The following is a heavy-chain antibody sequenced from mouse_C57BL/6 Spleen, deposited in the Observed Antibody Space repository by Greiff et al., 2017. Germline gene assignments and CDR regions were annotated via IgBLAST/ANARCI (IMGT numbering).Heavy chain of an antibody. CDR1: GFTFNTYA. D-gene: IGHD2-1*01. CDR3: VGEKPYGNYVDYAMDY. J-gene: IGHJ4*01. Sequence: GGGLVQPKGSLKLSCAASGFTFNTYALHWVRQAPGKGLDWVARIRSKSSNYATYYADSVKDRFTISRDGSKSMVYLQMNNLKTEDTAMYYCVGEKPYGNYVDYAMDYWGQRTSVTVSS. CDR2: IRSKSSNYAT. V-gene: IGHV10-3*01.